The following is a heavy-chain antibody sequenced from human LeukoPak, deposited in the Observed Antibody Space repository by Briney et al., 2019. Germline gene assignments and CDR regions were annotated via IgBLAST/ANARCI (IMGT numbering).Heavy chain of an antibody. Sequence: GGSLRLSCAASGFTFSSYAMSWVRQAPGKGLEWVSAISGSGGSTYYADSVKGRFTISRDNSKNTLYLQMNSLRAEDTAVYYCAKVPAPPHYYDSSGYNYWGQGTLVTVSP. V-gene: IGHV3-23*01. D-gene: IGHD3-22*01. CDR2: ISGSGGST. CDR1: GFTFSSYA. J-gene: IGHJ4*02. CDR3: AKVPAPPHYYDSSGYNY.